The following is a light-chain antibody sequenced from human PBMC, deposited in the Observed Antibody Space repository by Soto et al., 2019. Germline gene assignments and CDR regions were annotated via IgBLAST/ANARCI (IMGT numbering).Light chain of an antibody. J-gene: IGKJ5*01. CDR1: QSVASNY. V-gene: IGKV3-20*01. CDR3: QQYGSSSIT. Sequence: ELVLTQSPGTLSLSPGERATLSCRASQSVASNYIAWYQQKPGQAPRLLIYGASNRATGIPDRFSGSGSGTDFTLTSSRLEPEDFAVYYCQQYGSSSITFGQGTRLEIK. CDR2: GAS.